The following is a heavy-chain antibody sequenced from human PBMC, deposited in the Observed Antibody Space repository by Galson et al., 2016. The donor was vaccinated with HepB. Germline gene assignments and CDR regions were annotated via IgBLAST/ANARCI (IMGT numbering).Heavy chain of an antibody. CDR2: IRSSGSYI. CDR1: GFSFSVYS. V-gene: IGHV3-21*04. Sequence: SLRLSCAASGFSFSVYSMNWVRLAPGKGLGWVSSIRSSGSYIYYRDSVKGRFTISRDNAKNTLYLQMNNLRAEDTAVYYCASSGYSGSWGQGTLVTVSS. J-gene: IGHJ4*02. D-gene: IGHD6-13*01. CDR3: ASSGYSGS.